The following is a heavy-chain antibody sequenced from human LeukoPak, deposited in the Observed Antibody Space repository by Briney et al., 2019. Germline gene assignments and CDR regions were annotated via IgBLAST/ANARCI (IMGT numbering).Heavy chain of an antibody. V-gene: IGHV1-8*03. J-gene: IGHJ6*03. D-gene: IGHD3-3*01. Sequence: ASVKVSCKASGYTFTSYDINWVRQATGQGLEWMGWMNPNSGNTGYAQKFQGRVTITRNTSISTAYMELSSLGSEDTAVYYCARQYDFWSGYYDKGPMDVWGKGTRSPSP. CDR2: MNPNSGNT. CDR3: ARQYDFWSGYYDKGPMDV. CDR1: GYTFTSYD.